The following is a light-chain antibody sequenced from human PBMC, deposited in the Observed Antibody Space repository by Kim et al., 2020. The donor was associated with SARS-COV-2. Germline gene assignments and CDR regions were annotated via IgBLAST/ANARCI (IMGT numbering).Light chain of an antibody. CDR2: RNN. CDR3: ASWDDRLSGWV. CDR1: SSNIGSNY. Sequence: QPVLTQPPSASGTPGQRVTISCSGSSSNIGSNYVYWYQQLPGTAPKLLIYRNNQRPSGVPDRFSGSKSGTSASLATSGLRSEDEADYYCASWDDRLSGWVFGGGTQLTVL. V-gene: IGLV1-47*01. J-gene: IGLJ3*02.